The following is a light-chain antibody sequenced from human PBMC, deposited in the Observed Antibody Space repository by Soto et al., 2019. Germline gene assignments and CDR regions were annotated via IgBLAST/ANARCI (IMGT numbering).Light chain of an antibody. V-gene: IGLV2-14*03. CDR1: NSDIGHYNY. CDR2: DVT. Sequence: QSALTQPASVSGSPGQSIAVSCTGTNSDIGHYNYVSWYQQYPGKAPKLIIYDVTNRPSGISDRFSGSKSGNTASLTISGLQPEDEADYYCSSFTTSNTQVFGGGTKVTVL. J-gene: IGLJ2*01. CDR3: SSFTTSNTQV.